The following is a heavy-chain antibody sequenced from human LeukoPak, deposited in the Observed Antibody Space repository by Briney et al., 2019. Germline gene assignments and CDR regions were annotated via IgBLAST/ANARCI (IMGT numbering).Heavy chain of an antibody. D-gene: IGHD3-16*01. CDR3: ARPLPTGGFWFDP. CDR1: GGSISSYY. Sequence: SETLSLTCTVSGGSISSYYWGWIRQPPGKGLEWIGSIYYSGSTYYNPSLKSRVTISVDTSKNQFSLKLSSVTAADTAVYYCARPLPTGGFWFDPWGQGTLVTVSS. CDR2: IYYSGST. V-gene: IGHV4-39*07. J-gene: IGHJ5*02.